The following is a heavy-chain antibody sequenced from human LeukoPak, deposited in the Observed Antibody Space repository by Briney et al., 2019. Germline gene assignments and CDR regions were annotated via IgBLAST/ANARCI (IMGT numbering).Heavy chain of an antibody. V-gene: IGHV4-34*01. CDR1: GGSFRGYY. D-gene: IGHD7-27*01. CDR2: IHYTGAT. CDR3: ARGVLGPYYFDL. Sequence: SETLSLTCAVYGGSFRGYYWSWIRQPPGKGLEWIGEIHYTGATDYKPSLKSRVTISGDPSKNQVSLRVSSVTAADTAVYYCARGVLGPYYFDLWGRGTLVTVSS. J-gene: IGHJ2*01.